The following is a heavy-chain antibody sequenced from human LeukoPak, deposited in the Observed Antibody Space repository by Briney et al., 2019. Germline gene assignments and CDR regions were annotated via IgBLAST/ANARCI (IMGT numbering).Heavy chain of an antibody. J-gene: IGHJ4*02. Sequence: GASVKVSCKASGGTFSSFAINWVRQAPGQGLEWMGGIIPIFGTANYAQKFQGRVTITTDESTTTAYMELSSLRSEDTAVYYCARDGALGPERPPDYWGQGTLVTVSS. CDR3: ARDGALGPERPPDY. CDR1: GGTFSSFA. V-gene: IGHV1-69*05. CDR2: IIPIFGTA. D-gene: IGHD1-1*01.